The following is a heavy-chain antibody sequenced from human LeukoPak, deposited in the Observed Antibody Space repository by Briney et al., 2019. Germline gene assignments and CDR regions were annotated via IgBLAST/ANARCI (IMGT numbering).Heavy chain of an antibody. CDR1: GFTFSSYG. V-gene: IGHV3-30*02. Sequence: GGSLRLSCAASGFTFSSYGMHWVRQAPGKGLEWVAFIRYDGSNKHYADSVDGRFTISRDNSKNTMYLQMNNLRAEDTAVYYCTKDPLEYAYGDYVHYYYYMDVWGKGTTVTVSS. CDR2: IRYDGSNK. D-gene: IGHD4-17*01. CDR3: TKDPLEYAYGDYVHYYYYMDV. J-gene: IGHJ6*03.